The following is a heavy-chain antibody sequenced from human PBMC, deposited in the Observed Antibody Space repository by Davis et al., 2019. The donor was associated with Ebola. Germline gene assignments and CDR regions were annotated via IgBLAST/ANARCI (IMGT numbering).Heavy chain of an antibody. V-gene: IGHV4-38-2*02. Sequence: MPSETLSLTCTVSGYSISSGFFWSWIRQPPGKGLEWIGEINHGGNTHYNPSLKSRVAISVDASKNQFSLKLSSVTAADTAMYYCARVQVGVLDWGQGNLVTVSS. D-gene: IGHD3-22*01. J-gene: IGHJ4*02. CDR3: ARVQVGVLD. CDR2: INHGGNT. CDR1: GYSISSGFF.